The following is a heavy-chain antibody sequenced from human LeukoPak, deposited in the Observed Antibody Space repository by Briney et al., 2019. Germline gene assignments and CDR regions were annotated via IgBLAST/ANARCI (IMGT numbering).Heavy chain of an antibody. V-gene: IGHV3-30*02. D-gene: IGHD3-22*01. Sequence: PGGSLRLSCAASGFTFSSYGMHWVRQAPGKGLEWVAFIRYDGSNKYYADSVKGRFTISRDNSKNTLYLQMNSLRAEDTAVYYCAKGRDYYDSSDGLDYWGQGTLVTVSS. CDR2: IRYDGSNK. J-gene: IGHJ4*02. CDR3: AKGRDYYDSSDGLDY. CDR1: GFTFSSYG.